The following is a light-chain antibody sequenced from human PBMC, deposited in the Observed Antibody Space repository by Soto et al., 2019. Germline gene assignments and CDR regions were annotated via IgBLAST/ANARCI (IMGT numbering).Light chain of an antibody. J-gene: IGKJ5*01. V-gene: IGKV3-20*01. CDR3: QQYGGSPIT. CDR2: GTS. Sequence: EIVLTQSPGTLSLSPGERATLSCRASQSVTSNYLAWYQQRPGQAPRLLIFGTSSRATGIPDRFSGSGSGTDFTLTISRLEPEDFALYYCQQYGGSPITFG. CDR1: QSVTSNY.